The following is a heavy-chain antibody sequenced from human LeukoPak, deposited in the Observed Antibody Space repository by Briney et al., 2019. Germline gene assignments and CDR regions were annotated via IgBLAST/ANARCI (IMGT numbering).Heavy chain of an antibody. Sequence: GGSLRLSCVASGFTFGAYTMNWVRQAPGKGLEWVTSISSTSTYIHYADSVKGRFTISRDSAKVSLYLQVNSLRAEDTAMYYCARDYSSSSLCVMDYYYMDVWGKGTTVTVSS. D-gene: IGHD6-6*01. CDR3: ARDYSSSSLCVMDYYYMDV. J-gene: IGHJ6*03. V-gene: IGHV3-21*01. CDR1: GFTFGAYT. CDR2: ISSTSTYI.